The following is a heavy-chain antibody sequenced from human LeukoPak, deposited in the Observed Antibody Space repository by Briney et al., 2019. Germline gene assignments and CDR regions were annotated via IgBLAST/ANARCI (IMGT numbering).Heavy chain of an antibody. J-gene: IGHJ6*02. CDR2: MNPNSGNT. Sequence: ASVKVSCKASGYTFTSYDINWVRQATGQGLEWMGWMNPNSGNTGYAQKFQGRVTMTRNTSISTAYMKLSSLRSEDTAVYYCARGQGLYGSGSSNPYFYYYGMDVWGQGTTVTVSS. D-gene: IGHD3-10*01. CDR1: GYTFTSYD. V-gene: IGHV1-8*01. CDR3: ARGQGLYGSGSSNPYFYYYGMDV.